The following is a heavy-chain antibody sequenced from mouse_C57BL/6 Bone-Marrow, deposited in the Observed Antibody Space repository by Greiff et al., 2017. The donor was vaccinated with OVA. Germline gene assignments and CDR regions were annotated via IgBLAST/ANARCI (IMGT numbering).Heavy chain of an antibody. J-gene: IGHJ1*03. V-gene: IGHV1-19*01. CDR3: ARSFDGYYYGWYFDV. D-gene: IGHD2-3*01. CDR1: GYTFTDYY. CDR2: INPYNGGT. Sequence: VQLQQSGPVLVKPGASVKMSCKASGYTFTDYYMNWVKQSHGKSLEWIGVINPYNGGTSYNQKFKGKATLTVDKSSSTAYMELNSLTSEDSAVYYCARSFDGYYYGWYFDVWGTGTTVTVSS.